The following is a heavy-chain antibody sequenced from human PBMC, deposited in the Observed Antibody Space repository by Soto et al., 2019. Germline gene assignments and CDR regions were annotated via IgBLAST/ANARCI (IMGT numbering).Heavy chain of an antibody. CDR3: AKDLAVGSVELLSYYYYGMGV. J-gene: IGHJ6*02. CDR1: GFTFSSYA. CDR2: ISGSGVSA. Sequence: GGSLRLSCAASGFTFSSYAMSWVRPAPGKGLEWVSAISGSGVSAYYADSVKGRFTISRDNSKITLYLQMNSLRAEDTAVYYCAKDLAVGSVELLSYYYYGMGVWGQGTTVTVSS. V-gene: IGHV3-23*01. D-gene: IGHD3-10*01.